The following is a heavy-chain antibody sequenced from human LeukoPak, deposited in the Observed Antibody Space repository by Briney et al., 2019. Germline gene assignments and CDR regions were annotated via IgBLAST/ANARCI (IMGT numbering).Heavy chain of an antibody. D-gene: IGHD1-26*01. J-gene: IGHJ4*02. CDR3: ARDRGSSDPPRVFDY. CDR2: IYTSGST. Sequence: SETLSLTCTVSGGSISSGSYYWSWIRQPAGKGLEWIGRIYTSGSTNYNPSLKSRVTISVDTSKNQFSLKLSSVTAADTAVYYCARDRGSSDPPRVFDYWGQGTLVTASS. V-gene: IGHV4-61*02. CDR1: GGSISSGSYY.